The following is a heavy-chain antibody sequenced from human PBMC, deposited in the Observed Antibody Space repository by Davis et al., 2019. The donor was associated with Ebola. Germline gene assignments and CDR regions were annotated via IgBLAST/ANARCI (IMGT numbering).Heavy chain of an antibody. V-gene: IGHV4-34*01. Sequence: PSETLSLTCAVYGGSFSGYYWSWIRQPPGKGLEWIGEINHSGSTNYNPSLKSRVTISVDTSKNQFSLKLSSVTAADTAVYYCARHYYDFWSGYYGGNWFDPWGQGTLVTVSS. D-gene: IGHD3-3*01. CDR1: GGSFSGYY. J-gene: IGHJ5*02. CDR3: ARHYYDFWSGYYGGNWFDP. CDR2: INHSGST.